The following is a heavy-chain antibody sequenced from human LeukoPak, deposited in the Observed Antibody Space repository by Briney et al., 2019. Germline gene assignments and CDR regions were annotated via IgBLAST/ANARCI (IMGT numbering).Heavy chain of an antibody. D-gene: IGHD6-19*01. Sequence: GGSLRLSCAASGFTFSSYGMHWVRQAPGKGLEWVAVIWYDGSDKYYADSVNGRFTISRDNSKNTLYLQMNSLRVEDTAVYYCARVLGDSGWYLGWFDPWGQGTLVTVSS. V-gene: IGHV3-33*08. J-gene: IGHJ5*02. CDR2: IWYDGSDK. CDR1: GFTFSSYG. CDR3: ARVLGDSGWYLGWFDP.